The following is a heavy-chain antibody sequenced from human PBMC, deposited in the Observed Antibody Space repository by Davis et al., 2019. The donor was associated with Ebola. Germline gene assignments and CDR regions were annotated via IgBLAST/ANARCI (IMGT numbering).Heavy chain of an antibody. Sequence: GESLKISCAASGFTFSGYYMSWIRQAPGKGLEWVAVIWYDGSNKYYADSVKGRFTISRDNSKNTLYLQMNSLRADDTALYYCAKGGARYFYHYYGMDVWGQGTTVTVSS. CDR1: GFTFSGYY. J-gene: IGHJ6*02. CDR2: IWYDGSNK. D-gene: IGHD2/OR15-2a*01. V-gene: IGHV3-33*06. CDR3: AKGGARYFYHYYGMDV.